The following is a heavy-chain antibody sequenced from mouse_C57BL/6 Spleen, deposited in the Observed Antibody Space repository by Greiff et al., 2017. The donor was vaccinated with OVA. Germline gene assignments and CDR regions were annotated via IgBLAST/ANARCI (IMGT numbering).Heavy chain of an antibody. CDR2: IYPGDGDT. V-gene: IGHV1-82*01. J-gene: IGHJ4*01. Sequence: QVQLQQSGPELVKPGASVKISCKASGYAFSSSWMNWVKQRPGKGLEWIGRIYPGDGDTNYNGKFKGKATLTADKSSSTAYMQLSSLTSEDSAVYFRARGYAMDYWGQGTSVTVSS. CDR1: GYAFSSSW. CDR3: ARGYAMDY.